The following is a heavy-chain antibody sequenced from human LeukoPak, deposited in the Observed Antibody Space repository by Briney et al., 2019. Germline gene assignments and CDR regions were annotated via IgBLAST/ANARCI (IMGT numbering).Heavy chain of an antibody. CDR1: GFTFSSYW. CDR2: IKHGGREK. J-gene: IGHJ6*02. CDR3: ARERVVPAAYYYYYGMDV. V-gene: IGHV3-7*01. D-gene: IGHD2-2*01. Sequence: GSLRLSCAASGFTFSSYWMSWVRHAPGQGLEWVANIKHGGREKYYMDSVKGRFTISRDNAKNSLYLQMNSLRAEDTAVYYCARERVVPAAYYYYYGMDVWGQGTTVTVSS.